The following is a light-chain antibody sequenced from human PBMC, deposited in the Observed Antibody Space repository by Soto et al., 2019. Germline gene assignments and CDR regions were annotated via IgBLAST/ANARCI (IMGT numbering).Light chain of an antibody. V-gene: IGKV3-20*01. CDR1: QSVRSNF. CDR3: QRYDSFRT. CDR2: GAS. J-gene: IGKJ1*01. Sequence: EIVLTQSPGSLSLSPGERAALCCRASQSVRSNFLAWYQQKPGQAPRLLIYGASNRATGIPDRFSGSGSGTDFTLTITRLEPEDFAMYYCQRYDSFRTFGQGTKVDI.